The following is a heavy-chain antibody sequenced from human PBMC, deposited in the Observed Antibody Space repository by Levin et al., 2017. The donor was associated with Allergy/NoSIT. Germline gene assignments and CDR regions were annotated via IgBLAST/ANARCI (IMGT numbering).Heavy chain of an antibody. V-gene: IGHV5-10-1*01. J-gene: IGHJ4*02. CDR3: ARHGSGSYYQGDY. Sequence: GESLKISCKGSGYSFTSYWISWVRQMPGKGLEWMGRIDPSDSYTNYSPSFQGHVTISADKSISTAYLQWSSLKASDTAMYYCARHGSGSYYQGDYWGQGTLVTVSS. CDR2: IDPSDSYT. CDR1: GYSFTSYW. D-gene: IGHD3-10*01.